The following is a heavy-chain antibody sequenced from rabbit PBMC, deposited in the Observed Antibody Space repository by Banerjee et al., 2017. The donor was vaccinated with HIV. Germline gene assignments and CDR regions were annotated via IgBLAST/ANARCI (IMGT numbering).Heavy chain of an antibody. D-gene: IGHD6-1*01. CDR3: ARAAYGYGAYGDL. CDR2: IDTGRGNT. CDR1: GFSFSSSYY. V-gene: IGHV1S40*01. J-gene: IGHJ4*01. Sequence: QSLEESGGDLVKPEGSLTLTCTASGFSFSSSYYMCWVRQAPGKRPEWIACIDTGRGNTYYASWAKGRFTISKTSSTAVTLQMTSLTAADTATYFCARAAYGYGAYGDLWGPGTLVTVS.